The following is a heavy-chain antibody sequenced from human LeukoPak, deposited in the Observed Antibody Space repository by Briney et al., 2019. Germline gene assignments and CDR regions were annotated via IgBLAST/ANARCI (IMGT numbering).Heavy chain of an antibody. D-gene: IGHD1-26*01. CDR2: IYSGGST. V-gene: IGHV3-66*01. J-gene: IGHJ4*02. CDR3: ARDGELLDI. Sequence: GGSLRLSCAASGFTFSSYAMSWVRQAPGKGLEWVSVIYSGGSTYYADSVKGRFTISRDNSKNTLYLQMNSLRAEDTAVYYYARDGELLDIWGQGTLVTVSS. CDR1: GFTFSSYA.